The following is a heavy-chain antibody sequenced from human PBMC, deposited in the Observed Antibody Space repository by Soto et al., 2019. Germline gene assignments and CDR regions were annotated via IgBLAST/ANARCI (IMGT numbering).Heavy chain of an antibody. J-gene: IGHJ4*02. D-gene: IGHD3-22*01. V-gene: IGHV1-69*13. CDR2: IIPIFGTA. CDR1: GGTFSSYA. Sequence: SVKVSCKASGGTFSSYAISWVRQAPGQGLEWMGGIIPIFGTANYAQKFQGRVTITADESTSTAYMELSSLRSVTAADTAVYFCARDLSSGYDSYYFDYWGQGTLVTVSS. CDR3: ARDLSSGYDSYYFDY.